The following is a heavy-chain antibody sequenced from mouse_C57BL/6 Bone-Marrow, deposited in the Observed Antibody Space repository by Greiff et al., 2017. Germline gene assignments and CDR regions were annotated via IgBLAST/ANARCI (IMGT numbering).Heavy chain of an antibody. CDR1: GFTFSSYG. CDR3: ARRAYYSNYWFAY. V-gene: IGHV5-6*02. J-gene: IGHJ3*01. D-gene: IGHD2-5*01. Sequence: EVMLVESGGDLVKPGGSLKLSCAASGFTFSSYGMSWVRQTPDKRLEWVATISSCGSYTYYPDSVKGRFTISRDNAKNTLYLQMSSLKSEDTAMYYCARRAYYSNYWFAYWGQGTLVTVSA. CDR2: ISSCGSYT.